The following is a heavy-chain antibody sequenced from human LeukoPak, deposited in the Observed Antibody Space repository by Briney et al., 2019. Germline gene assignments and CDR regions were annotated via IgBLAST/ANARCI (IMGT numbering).Heavy chain of an antibody. J-gene: IGHJ4*02. D-gene: IGHD3-22*01. CDR3: VKLTTDSSGYYPS. CDR1: GVSISSYY. Sequence: PSETLSLTCTVSGVSISSYYWSWIRQPPGKGLEWIGYIYYSGSTYYNPSLKSRVTISVDTSKNQFSLKLSSVTAADTAVYYCVKLTTDSSGYYPSWGQGTLVTVSS. V-gene: IGHV4-59*06. CDR2: IYYSGST.